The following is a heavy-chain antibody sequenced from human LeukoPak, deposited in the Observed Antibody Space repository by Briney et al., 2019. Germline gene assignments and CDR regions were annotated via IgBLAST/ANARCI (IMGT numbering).Heavy chain of an antibody. CDR3: ARVGAGYSSGWSRGRGYNWFDP. CDR2: ISSSGSSI. Sequence: GGSLRLSCAASGFTFSDYYMSWIRQAPGKGLEWVSYISSSGSSIYYAASVKGRFNISRDNAKNSLYLQMNRLRAEDTTVYYCARVGAGYSSGWSRGRGYNWFDPWGQGTLVTVSS. D-gene: IGHD6-19*01. CDR1: GFTFSDYY. J-gene: IGHJ5*02. V-gene: IGHV3-11*01.